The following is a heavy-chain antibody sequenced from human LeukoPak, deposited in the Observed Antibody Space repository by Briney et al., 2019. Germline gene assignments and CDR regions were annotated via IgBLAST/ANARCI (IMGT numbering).Heavy chain of an antibody. Sequence: GGSLRLSCAASGFTFSTYAVSWVRQAPGKRLKCVSAISGSGGSTYYADTVKGRFTISRDNSKNTLYLQMNSLRAEDTAVYYCAKNRGIAVAASFDFWGQGTLVTVSS. CDR2: ISGSGGST. V-gene: IGHV3-23*01. D-gene: IGHD6-19*01. J-gene: IGHJ4*02. CDR1: GFTFSTYA. CDR3: AKNRGIAVAASFDF.